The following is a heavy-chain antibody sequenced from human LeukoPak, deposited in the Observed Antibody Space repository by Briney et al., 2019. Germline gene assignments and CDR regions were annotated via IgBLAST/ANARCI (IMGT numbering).Heavy chain of an antibody. CDR1: GFTFSSYS. V-gene: IGHV3-21*04. CDR2: ISSSSSYI. J-gene: IGHJ6*03. CDR3: AEDLEQWLSKNYYYYMDV. D-gene: IGHD6-19*01. Sequence: GGSLRLSCAASGFTFSSYSMKWVRQAPWKGLEWVSSISSSSSYIYYADSVKGRFTISRDNAKNSLYLQMNSLRAEDTAVYYCAEDLEQWLSKNYYYYMDVWGKGTTVTVSS.